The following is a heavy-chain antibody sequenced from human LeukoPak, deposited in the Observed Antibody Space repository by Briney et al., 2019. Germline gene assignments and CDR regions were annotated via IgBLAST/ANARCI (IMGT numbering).Heavy chain of an antibody. CDR3: AREEYQLLPDYYYMDV. V-gene: IGHV3-48*01. Sequence: PGGSLRLSCAASGFTLSSYSMNWVRQAPGKGLEWVSYISSSSSTIYYADSVKGRFTISRDNAKNSLYLQMNSLRAEDTAVYYCAREEYQLLPDYYYMDVWGKGTTVTVSS. CDR1: GFTLSSYS. D-gene: IGHD2-2*01. J-gene: IGHJ6*03. CDR2: ISSSSSTI.